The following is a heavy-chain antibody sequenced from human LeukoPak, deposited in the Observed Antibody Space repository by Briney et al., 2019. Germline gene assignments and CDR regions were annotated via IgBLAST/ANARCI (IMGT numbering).Heavy chain of an antibody. CDR1: GYTFTGYY. J-gene: IGHJ4*02. D-gene: IGHD6-13*01. Sequence: AASVKVSCKASGYTFTGYYMHWVRQAPGQGLEWMGWINPNSGGTNYAQKFQGRVTMTRDTSISTAYMELSRLRSDDTAVYYCARDSPGIAAAGVDYWGQGTLVTVSS. CDR3: ARDSPGIAAAGVDY. CDR2: INPNSGGT. V-gene: IGHV1-2*02.